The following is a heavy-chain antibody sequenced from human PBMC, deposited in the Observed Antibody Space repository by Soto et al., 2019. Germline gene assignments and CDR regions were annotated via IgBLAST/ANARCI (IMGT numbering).Heavy chain of an antibody. CDR1: GFTFSSYW. Sequence: GGSLRLSCAASGFTFSSYWMHWVRQAPGKGLEWVSAITGSGGSTYHADSVKGRFTISRDNSKNTLYLQMNSLRADDTAVYFCAKGSSSSRPYYFDYWGQGTLVTVSS. CDR2: ITGSGGST. J-gene: IGHJ4*02. V-gene: IGHV3-23*01. CDR3: AKGSSSSRPYYFDY. D-gene: IGHD3-3*01.